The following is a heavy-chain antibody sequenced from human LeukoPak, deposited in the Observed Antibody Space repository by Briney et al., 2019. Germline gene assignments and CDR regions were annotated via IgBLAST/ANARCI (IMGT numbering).Heavy chain of an antibody. Sequence: PGGSLRLSCAASGFTFSSYSMNWVRQAPGKGLEWVSYISSSSSTIYYADSVKGRFTISRDNAKNSLYLQMNSLRDEDTAVYYCARAPPTCGGDCYSAFDYWGQGTLVTVSS. CDR3: ARAPPTCGGDCYSAFDY. CDR1: GFTFSSYS. J-gene: IGHJ4*02. D-gene: IGHD2-21*01. CDR2: ISSSSSTI. V-gene: IGHV3-48*02.